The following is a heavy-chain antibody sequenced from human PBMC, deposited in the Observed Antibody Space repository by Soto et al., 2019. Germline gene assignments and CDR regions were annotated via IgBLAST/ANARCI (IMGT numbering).Heavy chain of an antibody. CDR1: GFTFSTYW. CDR3: STVPTGGYDWNWC. D-gene: IGHD5-12*01. Sequence: EVQLVESGGGLVQPGGSVRLACAASGFTFSTYWMHWVRQAPGKGLVWVSRINSDGSTTTYADSVKGRFTISRDTAKNTVYLQMNSLRAEDTAVYYCSTVPTGGYDWNWCWGQGTLVTVSS. V-gene: IGHV3-74*03. J-gene: IGHJ4*02. CDR2: INSDGSTT.